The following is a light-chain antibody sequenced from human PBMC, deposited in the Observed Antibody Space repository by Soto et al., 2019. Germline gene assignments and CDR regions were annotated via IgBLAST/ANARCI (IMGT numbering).Light chain of an antibody. J-gene: IGKJ5*01. CDR2: DVS. CDR1: QSVGNC. V-gene: IGKV3-11*01. CDR3: QQCNNWPPIT. Sequence: EIVLTQSPATLSLSPGERATLSCRASQSVGNCLAWYQQKPGQAPRLLIYDVSSRAPGIPARFSGSGSGTDFTLTISSLEPEYFAVYYCQQCNNWPPITFGQGTRLEIK.